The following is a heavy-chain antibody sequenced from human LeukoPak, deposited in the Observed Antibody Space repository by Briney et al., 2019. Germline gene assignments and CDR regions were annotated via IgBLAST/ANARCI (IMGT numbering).Heavy chain of an antibody. V-gene: IGHV3-23*01. D-gene: IGHD3-22*01. CDR1: GFTFSSSA. Sequence: PGGSLRLSCAASGFTFSSSAMSWVRQAPGKGLYWVSAISGSGTGTYYADSVKGRFTISRDNSKNTLYLQMNSLRAEDTAVYYCAKRHYYDSSGYRDWGQGTLVTVSS. CDR2: ISGSGTGT. CDR3: AKRHYYDSSGYRD. J-gene: IGHJ4*02.